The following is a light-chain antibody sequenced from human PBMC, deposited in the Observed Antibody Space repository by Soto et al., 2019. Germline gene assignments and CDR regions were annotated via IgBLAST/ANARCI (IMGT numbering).Light chain of an antibody. Sequence: DIQMNQSPSSLSASVGDRVTITCLASHDIGNYLNWYQQKPGKAPKLLIYYASNLETGVSSRFSGSGSGTDFTFTISSLQPEDIATYFCQQYENLPRFIFGPGTKVDIK. CDR1: HDIGNY. J-gene: IGKJ3*01. V-gene: IGKV1-33*01. CDR2: YAS. CDR3: QQYENLPRFI.